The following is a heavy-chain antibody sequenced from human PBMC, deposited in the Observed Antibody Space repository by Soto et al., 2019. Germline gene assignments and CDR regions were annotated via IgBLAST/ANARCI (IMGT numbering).Heavy chain of an antibody. Sequence: QVQLQESGPGLVKPSETLSLTCTVSGGSISSYYWSWIRQPPGKGLEWIGYIYYSGSTNYNPSLKSRVTISVDTSKNQFSLKLSSVTAADTAVFYCARNGGYYYFDYWGQGTLVTVSS. CDR2: IYYSGST. V-gene: IGHV4-59*01. CDR3: ARNGGYYYFDY. CDR1: GGSISSYY. D-gene: IGHD5-12*01. J-gene: IGHJ4*02.